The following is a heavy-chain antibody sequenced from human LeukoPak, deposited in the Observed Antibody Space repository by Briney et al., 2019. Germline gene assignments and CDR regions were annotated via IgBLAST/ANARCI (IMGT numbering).Heavy chain of an antibody. CDR1: GYTFTGYY. Sequence: ASVKVSCKASGYTFTGYYMHWVRQAPGQGLEWMGIINPSGGSTSYAQKFQGRVTMTRDMSTSTVYMELSSLRSEDTAVYYCARDPDGDSLVSGNWFDPWGQGTLVTVSS. J-gene: IGHJ5*02. CDR2: INPSGGST. V-gene: IGHV1-46*01. D-gene: IGHD4-17*01. CDR3: ARDPDGDSLVSGNWFDP.